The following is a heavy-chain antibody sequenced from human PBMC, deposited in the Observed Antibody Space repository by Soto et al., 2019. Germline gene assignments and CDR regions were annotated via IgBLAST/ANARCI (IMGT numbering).Heavy chain of an antibody. CDR2: ISSSGSTI. Sequence: GGSLRLSCAASGFTFSDYYMSWIRQAPGKGLEWVSYISSSGSTIYYADSGKGRFTISRDTAKNSLYLQMNSLRAEDTAVYYCARVRGYCSSTSCSPFGYWGQGTLVTVSS. D-gene: IGHD2-2*01. J-gene: IGHJ4*02. CDR1: GFTFSDYY. V-gene: IGHV3-11*01. CDR3: ARVRGYCSSTSCSPFGY.